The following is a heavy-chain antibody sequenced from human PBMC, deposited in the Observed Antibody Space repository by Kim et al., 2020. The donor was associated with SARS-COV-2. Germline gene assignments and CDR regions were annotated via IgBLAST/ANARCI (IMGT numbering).Heavy chain of an antibody. D-gene: IGHD1-7*01. J-gene: IGHJ5*02. CDR1: GFSFSDYY. Sequence: GGSLRLSCAASGFSFSDYYMTWIRQAPGKGLEWISYIDHSGNTIYYADSVKGRFTISRDNAKKSLYLQMNSLRAEDTAMYFCARVDYKVGGGTWFDPWGQGTLVTVSS. CDR3: ARVDYKVGGGTWFDP. CDR2: IDHSGNTI. V-gene: IGHV3-11*01.